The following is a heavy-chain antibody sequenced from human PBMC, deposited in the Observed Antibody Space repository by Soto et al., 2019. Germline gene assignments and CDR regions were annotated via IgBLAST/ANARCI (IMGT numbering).Heavy chain of an antibody. CDR3: ARDSYGDYDYYFDY. J-gene: IGHJ4*02. CDR1: GGSISSSSYY. CDR2: IYYSGST. Sequence: PSETLSLTCTVSGGSISSSSYYWGWIRQPPGKGLEWIGSIYYSGSTYYNPSLKSRVTISVDTSKNQFSLKLSSVTAADTAVYYCARDSYGDYDYYFDYWGQGTLVTVSS. V-gene: IGHV4-39*02. D-gene: IGHD4-17*01.